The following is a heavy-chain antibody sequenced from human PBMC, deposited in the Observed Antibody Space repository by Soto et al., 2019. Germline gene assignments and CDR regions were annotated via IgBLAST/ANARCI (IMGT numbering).Heavy chain of an antibody. V-gene: IGHV4-39*01. J-gene: IGHJ4*02. CDR2: IYYSGST. CDR1: GGSISSSSYY. Sequence: QLQLQESGPGLVKPSETLSLTCTVSGGSISSSSYYWGWIRQPPGKGLEWIGSIYYSGSTYYNPSLKSRVTISVDTSKNQFSLKLSSVTAADTAVYYCARHNADFWSAQWNYFDYWGQGTLVTVSS. D-gene: IGHD3-3*01. CDR3: ARHNADFWSAQWNYFDY.